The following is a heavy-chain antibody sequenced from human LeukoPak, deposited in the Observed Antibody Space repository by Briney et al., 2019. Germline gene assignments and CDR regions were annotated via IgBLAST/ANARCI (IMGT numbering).Heavy chain of an antibody. CDR3: ARIFDRDV. Sequence: SETLALTCSISGGAIFTYYWSWGRQPAGKGLELIGRIHTGGSTNYSPSLKSRVTMPLDTSKNQFSLKLASVTAADTAVYYCARIFDRDVWGQGTLVTVSS. CDR1: GGAIFTYY. D-gene: IGHD3-22*01. V-gene: IGHV4-4*07. CDR2: IHTGGST. J-gene: IGHJ3*01.